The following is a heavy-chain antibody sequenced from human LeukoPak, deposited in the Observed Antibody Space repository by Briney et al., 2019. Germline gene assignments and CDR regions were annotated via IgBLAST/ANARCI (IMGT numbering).Heavy chain of an antibody. J-gene: IGHJ4*02. CDR1: GFTFSFYT. D-gene: IGHD3-16*02. Sequence: GGSLRLSCAASGFTFSFYTITWVRQAPGKGLEWVSSISTSSTYIYYADSLKCRFTISRDNAKNSLSLQMNSLRAEDTAVYYCARHRTASDYWGQGTLVTVSS. CDR3: ARHRTASDY. CDR2: ISTSSTYI. V-gene: IGHV3-21*01.